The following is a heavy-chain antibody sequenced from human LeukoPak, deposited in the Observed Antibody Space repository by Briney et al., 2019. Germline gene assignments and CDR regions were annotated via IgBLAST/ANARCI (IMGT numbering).Heavy chain of an antibody. CDR3: ATWGSGWYRFDY. V-gene: IGHV1-46*01. CDR1: GYTFTDYH. D-gene: IGHD6-19*01. Sequence: GASVKVSCKASGYTFTDYHMHWVRQAPGQGLEWMGIINPSGGSTSYAQKFQGRVTMTRDTSTNTVYMELSSLRSEDTAVYYCATWGSGWYRFDYWGQGTLVTVSS. J-gene: IGHJ4*02. CDR2: INPSGGST.